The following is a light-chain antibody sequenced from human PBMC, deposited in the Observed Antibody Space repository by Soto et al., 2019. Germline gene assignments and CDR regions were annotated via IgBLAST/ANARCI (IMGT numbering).Light chain of an antibody. J-gene: IGKJ1*01. CDR1: HSISTY. CDR3: QQYGSSWT. CDR2: SAS. V-gene: IGKV3-20*01. Sequence: EIVMTQSPATLRVSPGDRTTLSCRASHSISTYLAWYQHKPGQAPRLLIYSASVRAAGVPARFSGSGSGTDFTLSISRLEPEDFAVYYCQQYGSSWTFGQGTKVDIK.